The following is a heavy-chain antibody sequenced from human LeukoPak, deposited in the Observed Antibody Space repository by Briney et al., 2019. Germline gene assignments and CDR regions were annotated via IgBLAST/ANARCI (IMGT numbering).Heavy chain of an antibody. CDR1: GFTFTKFW. D-gene: IGHD2-2*01. CDR2: VKDDGIST. J-gene: IGHJ3*02. Sequence: GGSLRLFCAASGFTFTKFWMHWVRQAPGRGLVWVSRVKDDGISTLYADSVKGRFTISRDNAKNTLYLQMNSLRADDTALYYCATGPYAAFEMWGQGTMVTVSS. V-gene: IGHV3-74*01. CDR3: ATGPYAAFEM.